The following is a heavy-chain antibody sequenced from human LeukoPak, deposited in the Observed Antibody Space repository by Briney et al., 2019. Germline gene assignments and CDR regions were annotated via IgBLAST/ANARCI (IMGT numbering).Heavy chain of an antibody. J-gene: IGHJ6*03. CDR2: ISAYNGNT. V-gene: IGHV1-18*01. CDR1: GYTFTSYG. Sequence: ASVKVSCKASGYTFTSYGISWVRQAPGQGLEWMGWISAYNGNTNYAQKLQGRVTMTTDTSTSTAYMELRSLRSDDTAVYYCARDKKRGAGATHYYYYMDVWGKGTTVTVSS. D-gene: IGHD1-26*01. CDR3: ARDKKRGAGATHYYYYMDV.